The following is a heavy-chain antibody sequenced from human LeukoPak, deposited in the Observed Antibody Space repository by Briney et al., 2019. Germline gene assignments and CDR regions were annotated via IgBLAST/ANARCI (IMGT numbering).Heavy chain of an antibody. CDR2: IYYSGST. D-gene: IGHD2-2*01. CDR3: ARDRAPMPFDP. CDR1: GGSISSGGYY. Sequence: PSQTLSLTRTVSGGSISSGGYYWSWIRQHPGKGLEWIGYIYYSGSTYYNPSLKSRVTISVDTSKNQFSLKLSSVTAADTAVYYCARDRAPMPFDPWGQGTLVTVSS. J-gene: IGHJ5*02. V-gene: IGHV4-31*03.